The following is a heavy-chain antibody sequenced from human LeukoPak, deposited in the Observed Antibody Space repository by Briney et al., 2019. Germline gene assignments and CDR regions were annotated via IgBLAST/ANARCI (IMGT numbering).Heavy chain of an antibody. V-gene: IGHV4-39*07. CDR3: VKDRGNHVTDY. CDR2: ICYSGST. J-gene: IGHJ4*02. Sequence: SETLSLTCTVSGGSISSSTCYWGWIRQPPGKGLEWIGTICYSGSTYYNPSLKSRVTISVDASKNQFSLKLSSVTAADTAVYYCVKDRGNHVTDYWGQGTLVTVSS. D-gene: IGHD1-14*01. CDR1: GGSISSSTCY.